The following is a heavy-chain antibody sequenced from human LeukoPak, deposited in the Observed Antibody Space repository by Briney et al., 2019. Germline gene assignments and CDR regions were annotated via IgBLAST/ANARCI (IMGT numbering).Heavy chain of an antibody. V-gene: IGHV3-21*01. J-gene: IGHJ4*02. CDR2: ISSSSSYI. D-gene: IGHD6-19*01. CDR3: ARLRGAVTGTDPFDY. Sequence: GGSLRLSCVASGFTFSNYDMNWVRQAPGKGLEWVSFISSSSSYIYYADSVKGRFTISRDNAKKSLYLQMNSLRAEDTAVYYCARLRGAVTGTDPFDYWGQGTLVTVSS. CDR1: GFTFSNYD.